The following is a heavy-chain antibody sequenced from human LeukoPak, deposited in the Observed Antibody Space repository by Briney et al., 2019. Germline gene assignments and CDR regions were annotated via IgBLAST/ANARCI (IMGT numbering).Heavy chain of an antibody. V-gene: IGHV4-39*01. CDR3: ARPSANNYDRSGYNYVPPYYFAS. J-gene: IGHJ4*02. CDR2: IYYSGST. CDR1: GGSISSSSYY. Sequence: SETLSLTCTVSGGSISSSSYYWGWIRQPPGKGLEWIGSIYYSGSTYYNPSLKSRVTISVDTSKNQFSLKLSSVTAADTAVYSCARPSANNYDRSGYNYVPPYYFASWGKGPLVTVSS. D-gene: IGHD3-22*01.